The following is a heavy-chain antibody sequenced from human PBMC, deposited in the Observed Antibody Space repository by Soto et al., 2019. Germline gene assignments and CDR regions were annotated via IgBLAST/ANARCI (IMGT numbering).Heavy chain of an antibody. CDR2: ISTTGGNT. CDR1: GFTFYSSA. J-gene: IGHJ4*02. CDR3: AKPSGGSYPESRVFDS. V-gene: IGHV3-23*01. D-gene: IGHD1-26*01. Sequence: HPGGSLRLSCAASGFTFYSSAMSWVRQAPGKGLEWVSAISTTGGNTLYADSVKGRFTISRDNSKNTLYLQMNSLRAGDTAIYYCAKPSGGSYPESRVFDSWGQGTRVTVSS.